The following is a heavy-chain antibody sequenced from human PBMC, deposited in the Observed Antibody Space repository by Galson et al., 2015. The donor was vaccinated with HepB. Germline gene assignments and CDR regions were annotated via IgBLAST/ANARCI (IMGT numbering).Heavy chain of an antibody. V-gene: IGHV3-7*03. CDR3: AKDQYYDILTGYSDY. J-gene: IGHJ4*02. CDR1: GFTFSSYW. CDR2: IKQDGSEK. Sequence: SLRLSCAASGFTFSSYWMSWVRQAPGKGLEWVANIKQDGSEKYYVDSVKGRFTISRDNAKNSLYLQMNSLRAEDTAIYYCAKDQYYDILTGYSDYWGQGTLVTVSS. D-gene: IGHD3-9*01.